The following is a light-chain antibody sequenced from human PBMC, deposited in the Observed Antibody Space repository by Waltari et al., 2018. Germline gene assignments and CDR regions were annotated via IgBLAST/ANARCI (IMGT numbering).Light chain of an antibody. Sequence: QTVVTPEPSLTVCPGGTVTLTCASSIGAVTSGYYPNWFQPKPEQAPRALLYRTSNKHSWTPARFSGSLLGGKADRTLSGVQPEDEAEYYCRLYYGGARVFGGGTKRTVL. CDR1: IGAVTSGYY. CDR3: RLYYGGARV. V-gene: IGLV7-43*01. CDR2: RTS. J-gene: IGLJ2*01.